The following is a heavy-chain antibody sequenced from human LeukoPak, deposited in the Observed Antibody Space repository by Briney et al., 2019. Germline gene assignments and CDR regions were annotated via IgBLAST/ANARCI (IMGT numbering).Heavy chain of an antibody. J-gene: IGHJ4*02. D-gene: IGHD3-22*01. CDR2: VNYSGSN. V-gene: IGHV4-31*03. CDR1: GGSISSGGYY. Sequence: PSETLSLSCTVSGGSISSGGYYWSWLRQHPGKGLEWIVYVNYSGSNYYNPSLKRRATTSVDTSKNQFSLKLSSVTAADTAVYYCARAPDYYDSSAPPGYFDYWGQGTLVTVSS. CDR3: ARAPDYYDSSAPPGYFDY.